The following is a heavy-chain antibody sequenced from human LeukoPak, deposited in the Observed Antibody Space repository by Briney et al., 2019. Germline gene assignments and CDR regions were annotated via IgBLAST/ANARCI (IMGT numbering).Heavy chain of an antibody. Sequence: PSETLSLTCTVSGGSISSSSYYWGWIRQPPGKGLEWIGSIYYSVSTYYNPSLKSRVTISVDTPKNQFSLKLSSVTAADTAVYYCARSRTSCSTSCPFDYWGQGTLVTVSS. J-gene: IGHJ4*02. CDR1: GGSISSSSYY. CDR2: IYYSVST. V-gene: IGHV4-39*01. CDR3: ARSRTSCSTSCPFDY. D-gene: IGHD2-2*01.